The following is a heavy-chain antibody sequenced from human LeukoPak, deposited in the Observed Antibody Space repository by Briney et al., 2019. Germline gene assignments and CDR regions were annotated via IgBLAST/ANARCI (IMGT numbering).Heavy chain of an antibody. CDR2: IYHSGST. D-gene: IGHD1-26*01. V-gene: IGHV4-38-2*01. Sequence: SETLSLTCAVSGYSISSGYYWGWIRQPPGKGLAWIGSIYHSGSTYYNPSLKSRVTISVDTSKNQFSLKLSSVTAADTAVYYCARLSQWGPYYFDYWGQGTLVTVSS. CDR3: ARLSQWGPYYFDY. J-gene: IGHJ4*02. CDR1: GYSISSGYY.